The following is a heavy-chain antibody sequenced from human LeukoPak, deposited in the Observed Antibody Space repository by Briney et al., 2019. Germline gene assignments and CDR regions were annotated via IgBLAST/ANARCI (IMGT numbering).Heavy chain of an antibody. CDR2: ISYDGSNK. CDR3: AKGYSSSWYWDY. D-gene: IGHD6-13*01. J-gene: IGHJ4*02. V-gene: IGHV3-30*18. Sequence: GGSLRLSCAASGFTFSSYGMHWVRQAPGKGLEWVAVISYDGSNKYHADSVKGRFTISRDNSKNTLYLQMNSLRAEDTAVYYCAKGYSSSWYWDYWGQGTLVTVSS. CDR1: GFTFSSYG.